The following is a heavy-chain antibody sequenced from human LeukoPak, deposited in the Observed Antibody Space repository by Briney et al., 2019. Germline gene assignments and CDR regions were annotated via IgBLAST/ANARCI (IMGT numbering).Heavy chain of an antibody. V-gene: IGHV1-58*01. CDR3: AAEGPYSSSWYPNDY. Sequence: SVRVSCKASGFTFTSSAVQWVRQARGQRLEWIGWIVVGSGNTNYAQKFQERVTITRDMSISTAYMELSSLRSEDTAVYYCAAEGPYSSSWYPNDYWGQGTLVTVSS. CDR1: GFTFTSSA. J-gene: IGHJ4*02. D-gene: IGHD6-13*01. CDR2: IVVGSGNT.